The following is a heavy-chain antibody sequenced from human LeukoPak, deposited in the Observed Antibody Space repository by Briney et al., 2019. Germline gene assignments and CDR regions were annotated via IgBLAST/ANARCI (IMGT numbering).Heavy chain of an antibody. Sequence: PSETLSLTCTVSGGSISSYYWSWIRQPPGKGLEWIGYIYHSGSTNYNPSLKSRVTISVDTSKNQFSLKLSSVTAADTAVYYCARHRGVGSSWFHFDYWGQGTLVTVSS. D-gene: IGHD6-13*01. CDR2: IYHSGST. CDR1: GGSISSYY. V-gene: IGHV4-59*08. J-gene: IGHJ4*02. CDR3: ARHRGVGSSWFHFDY.